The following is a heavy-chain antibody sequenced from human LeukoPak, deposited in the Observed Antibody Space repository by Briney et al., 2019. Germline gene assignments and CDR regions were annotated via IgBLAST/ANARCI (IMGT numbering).Heavy chain of an antibody. J-gene: IGHJ6*03. CDR1: GYTFTSYD. CDR2: MNPNRGNT. CDR3: ARTLYDFWSGYLFSQADYYYMDV. V-gene: IGHV1-8*01. D-gene: IGHD3-3*01. Sequence: ASVKVSCKASGYTFTSYDINWVRQATGQGLEWMGWMNPNRGNTGYAQKFKGRVTMTRNTSISTAYMELSSLRSEDTAVYYCARTLYDFWSGYLFSQADYYYMDVWGKGTTVTVSS.